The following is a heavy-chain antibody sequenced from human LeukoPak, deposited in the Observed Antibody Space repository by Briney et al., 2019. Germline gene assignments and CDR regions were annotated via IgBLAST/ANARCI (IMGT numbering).Heavy chain of an antibody. V-gene: IGHV4-39*07. CDR3: ARVFDS. Sequence: SETLSLTCTVSGGSVYSSDYYWGWVRQPPGKGPEWIGDIFYTGKTNYNPSLKSRVSISIDTSKNQFSLKLTSVTAADTAVYYCARVFDSWGQGTLVTVSS. J-gene: IGHJ4*02. CDR2: IFYTGKT. CDR1: GGSVYSSDYY.